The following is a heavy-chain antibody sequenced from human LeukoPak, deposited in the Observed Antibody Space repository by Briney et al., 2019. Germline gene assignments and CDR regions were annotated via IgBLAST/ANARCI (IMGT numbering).Heavy chain of an antibody. V-gene: IGHV3-30*04. D-gene: IGHD6-6*01. CDR1: GFLFSAYA. Sequence: GTSLRLSCAASGFLFSAYAMHWVRQAPGKGLEWVAVVSYDGTNKYYADSVKGRFTISRDNAKNSLYLQMNSLRAEDTAVYYCARFVSSSVYWGQGTLVTVSS. CDR3: ARFVSSSVY. CDR2: VSYDGTNK. J-gene: IGHJ4*02.